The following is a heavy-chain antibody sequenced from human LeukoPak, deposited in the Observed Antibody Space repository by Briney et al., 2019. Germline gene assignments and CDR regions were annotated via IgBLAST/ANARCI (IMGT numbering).Heavy chain of an antibody. CDR2: INHSGST. CDR1: GGSFSGYY. D-gene: IGHD2-2*01. J-gene: IGHJ6*02. V-gene: IGHV4-34*01. Sequence: TSETLSLTCAVYGGSFSGYYWSWIRQPPGKGLEWIGEINHSGSTNYNPSLKSRVTISVDTSKNQFSLKLSSVTAADTAVYYCASIGPAATHLGYGMDVWGQGTTVTVS. CDR3: ASIGPAATHLGYGMDV.